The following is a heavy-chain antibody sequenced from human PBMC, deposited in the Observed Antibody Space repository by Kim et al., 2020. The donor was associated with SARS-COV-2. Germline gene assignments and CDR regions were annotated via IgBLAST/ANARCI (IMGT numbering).Heavy chain of an antibody. CDR2: T. D-gene: IGHD6-13*01. Sequence: TNYAQKLQGRVTMTTDTSTSTAYMELRSLRSDDTAVYYCARGELAAAADYWGQGTLVTVSS. CDR3: ARGELAAAADY. V-gene: IGHV1-18*01. J-gene: IGHJ4*02.